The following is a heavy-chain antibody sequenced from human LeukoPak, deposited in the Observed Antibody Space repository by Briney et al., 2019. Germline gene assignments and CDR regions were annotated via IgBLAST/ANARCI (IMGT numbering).Heavy chain of an antibody. CDR1: GFTFSTYS. CDR3: ARSKGNRYGLAY. V-gene: IGHV3-48*02. D-gene: IGHD5-18*01. J-gene: IGHJ4*02. CDR2: ISSSSSAT. Sequence: GGSLRLSCAASGFTFSTYSMNWVRQAPGKGLEWVSYISSSSSATYYADSVKGRFTISRDNADNSLYLQMNSLRDEDTATYYCARSKGNRYGLAYWGEGTLVTVSS.